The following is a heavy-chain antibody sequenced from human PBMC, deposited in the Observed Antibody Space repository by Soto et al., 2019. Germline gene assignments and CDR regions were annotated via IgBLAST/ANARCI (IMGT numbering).Heavy chain of an antibody. CDR2: IYYSGST. CDR1: GGSISSGDYY. D-gene: IGHD3-22*01. CDR3: ARDHYDSSGGFDY. Sequence: ASETLSLTCTVSGGSISSGDYYWSWIRQPPGKGLEWIGYIYYSGSTYYNPSLKSRVTISVDTSKNQFSLKLSSVTAADTAVYYCARDHYDSSGGFDYWGQGTLVTVSS. V-gene: IGHV4-30-4*01. J-gene: IGHJ4*02.